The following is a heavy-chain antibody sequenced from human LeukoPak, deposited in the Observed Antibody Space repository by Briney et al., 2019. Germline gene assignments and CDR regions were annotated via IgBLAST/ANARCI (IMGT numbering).Heavy chain of an antibody. CDR3: ARGHHGLEV. V-gene: IGHV3-7*03. CDR2: LNQDGSVR. CDR1: GLTFSRHG. Sequence: GRSLRLSCAPSGLTFSRHGMHWVRQAPGKGLEWVANLNQDGSVREYLDSVKGRFTISRDNAENSLFLQMDSLRADDTAVYYCARGHHGLEVWGQGTTVTVSS. J-gene: IGHJ6*02.